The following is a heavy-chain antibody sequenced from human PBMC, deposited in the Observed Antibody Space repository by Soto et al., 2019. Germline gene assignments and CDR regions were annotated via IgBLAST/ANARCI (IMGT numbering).Heavy chain of an antibody. J-gene: IGHJ1*01. CDR2: IYYSGST. Sequence: SETLSLTCTVSGGSISSYYWSWIRQPPGKGLEWIGYIYYSGSTNYNPSLKSRVTISVDTSKNQFSLKLSSLRSEDTAVYYCVRHCGGDCYYDFDAEYFQHWGQGTLVTVSS. CDR1: GGSISSYY. V-gene: IGHV4-59*01. D-gene: IGHD2-21*02. CDR3: VRHCGGDCYYDFDAEYFQH.